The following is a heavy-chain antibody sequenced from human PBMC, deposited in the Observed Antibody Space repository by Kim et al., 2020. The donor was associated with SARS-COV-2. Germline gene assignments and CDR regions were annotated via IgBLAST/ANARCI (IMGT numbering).Heavy chain of an antibody. Sequence: GGSRRLSCAASGFTAGYHWTKGFFHSARESRGLFSLDWTVGHRTNYADSVRGRFTMSRDNAENTVYLQMNSVRAEDTAVYYCARGMFRDGFDVWGQGTTVTVSS. CDR2: DWTVGHRT. J-gene: IGHJ6*02. CDR1: GFTAGYHW. V-gene: IGHV3-74*01. D-gene: IGHD3-10*02. CDR3: ARGMFRDGFDV.